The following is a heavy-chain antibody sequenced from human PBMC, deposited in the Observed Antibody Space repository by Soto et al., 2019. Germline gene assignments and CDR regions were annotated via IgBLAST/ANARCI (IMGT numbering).Heavy chain of an antibody. CDR1: GVSISSTTW. V-gene: IGHV4-4*02. CDR2: IYHSGST. Sequence: SETLSLTCAVSGVSISSTTWWSWVRQPPGKGLEWIGEIYHSGSTNYNPSLKSRVTISVDKSKNHFSLQLSSVTAADTAVYYCAIDILIAAVELSDYWGPGILLTVS. D-gene: IGHD6-13*01. J-gene: IGHJ4*02. CDR3: AIDILIAAVELSDY.